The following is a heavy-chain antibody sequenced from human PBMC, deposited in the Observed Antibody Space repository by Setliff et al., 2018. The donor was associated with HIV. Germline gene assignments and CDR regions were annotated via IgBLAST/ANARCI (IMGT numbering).Heavy chain of an antibody. J-gene: IGHJ4*02. CDR3: ASPASGGSSGQYHY. CDR2: IYYSGST. CDR1: GGSISSSSYY. D-gene: IGHD6-19*01. Sequence: LSLTCTVSGGSISSSSYYWGWIRQPPGKGLEWIGSIYYSGSTYYNPSLKSRVTISVDTSKNQFSQKLSSVTAADTAVYYCASPASGGSSGQYHYWGQGTLVTSPQ. V-gene: IGHV4-39*01.